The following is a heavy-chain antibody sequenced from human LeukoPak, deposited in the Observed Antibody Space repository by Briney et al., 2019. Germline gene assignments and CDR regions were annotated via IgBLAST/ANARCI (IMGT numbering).Heavy chain of an antibody. CDR3: ARGGIAVAGTFDY. CDR1: GFTFSSYG. Sequence: GRSLSLSCAASGFTFSSYGMHWVRQAPGKGLEWVGVIWYDGSNKYYADSVKCRFTISRDNSKNTLYLQMNSLRAEDTAVYYCARGGIAVAGTFDYWGQGTLVTVSS. J-gene: IGHJ4*02. D-gene: IGHD6-19*01. CDR2: IWYDGSNK. V-gene: IGHV3-33*01.